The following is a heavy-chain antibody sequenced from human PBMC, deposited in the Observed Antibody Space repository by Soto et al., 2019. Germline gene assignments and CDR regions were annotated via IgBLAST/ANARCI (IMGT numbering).Heavy chain of an antibody. CDR2: MNPNSGNT. J-gene: IGHJ4*02. CDR3: AIHGGFFEWLSIYY. D-gene: IGHD3-3*01. Sequence: ASVKVSCKASGYTFTSYDINWVRQATGQGLEWMGWMNPNSGNTGYAQKFQGRVTMTRNTSISTAYMELSSLRSEDTAVYYCAIHGGFFEWLSIYYWGQGTLVTVSS. V-gene: IGHV1-8*01. CDR1: GYTFTSYD.